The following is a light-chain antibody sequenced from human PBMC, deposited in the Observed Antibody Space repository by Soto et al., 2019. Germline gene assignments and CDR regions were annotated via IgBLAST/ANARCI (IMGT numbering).Light chain of an antibody. J-gene: IGLJ1*01. Sequence: QSVLTQPASVSGSPGQSITISCTGTSSDVGGYKYVSWHQQHPGKAPKLMIYEVSNRPAGVSDRFSGSKSGNTASLTISGLQAEDEADYYCSSYTSTSTYVFGTGTKVTVL. CDR1: SSDVGGYKY. CDR2: EVS. CDR3: SSYTSTSTYV. V-gene: IGLV2-14*01.